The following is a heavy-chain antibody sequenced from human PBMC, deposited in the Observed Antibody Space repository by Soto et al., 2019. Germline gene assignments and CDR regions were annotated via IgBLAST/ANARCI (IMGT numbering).Heavy chain of an antibody. CDR3: ASLFSIGWYPDY. V-gene: IGHV4-30-4*01. Sequence: PSETLSLTCTVSGGPISSGDYYWSWIRQPPGKGLEWIGYIYYSGSTYYNPSLKSRVTISVDTSKNQFSLKLSSVTAADTAVYYCASLFSIGWYPDYWGQGTLVTVSS. J-gene: IGHJ4*02. CDR2: IYYSGST. CDR1: GGPISSGDYY. D-gene: IGHD6-19*01.